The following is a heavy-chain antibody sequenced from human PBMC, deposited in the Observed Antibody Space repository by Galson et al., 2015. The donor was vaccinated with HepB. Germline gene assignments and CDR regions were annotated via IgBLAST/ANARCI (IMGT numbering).Heavy chain of an antibody. CDR2: IKSKTDGGTT. Sequence: VGRIKSKTDGGTTDYAAPVKGRFTISRDDSKNTLYLQMNSLKTEDTAVYYCTTGSVLGSSTSCYFSVAGARNPHLKSSSCFLDNDYWGQGTLATVSS. CDR3: TTGSVLGSSTSCYFSVAGARNPHLKSSSCFLDNDY. V-gene: IGHV3-15*01. D-gene: IGHD2-2*01. J-gene: IGHJ4*02.